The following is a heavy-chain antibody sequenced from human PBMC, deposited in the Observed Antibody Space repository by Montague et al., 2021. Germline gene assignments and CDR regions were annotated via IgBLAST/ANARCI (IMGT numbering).Heavy chain of an antibody. Sequence: SETLSLTCTVSGASITSNIYYWGWIRQSPGKGQEWIGSIYYSGNSFYQPSLKSRITMAVDTSKNQFSLKLSSVTAADTAIYYCARVFSSWYVGWFDPWGQGTLVTVSS. CDR2: IYYSGNS. D-gene: IGHD6-13*01. CDR3: ARVFSSWYVGWFDP. J-gene: IGHJ5*02. V-gene: IGHV4-39*07. CDR1: GASITSNIYY.